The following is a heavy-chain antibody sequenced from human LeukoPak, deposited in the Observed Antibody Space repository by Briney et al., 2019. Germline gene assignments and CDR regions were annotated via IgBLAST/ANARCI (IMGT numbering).Heavy chain of an antibody. CDR3: ARDAVDCSGGSCYSGGDAFDI. CDR2: INTNTGNP. CDR1: GYTFSGYY. Sequence: ASVKVSCKASGYTFSGYYVNWVRQAPGQGLEWMGWINTNTGNPTYAQGFTGRFVFSLDTSVSTAYLQISSLKAEDTAVYYCARDAVDCSGGSCYSGGDAFDIWGQGTMVTVSS. V-gene: IGHV7-4-1*02. D-gene: IGHD2-15*01. J-gene: IGHJ3*02.